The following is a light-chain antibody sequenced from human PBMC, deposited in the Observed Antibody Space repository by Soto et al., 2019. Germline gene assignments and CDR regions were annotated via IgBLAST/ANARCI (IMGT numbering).Light chain of an antibody. CDR2: GAS. Sequence: IVMTQSPDTLSLSPGEGATLSCRASQYVSSSSLAWYQQKPGQAPRLLIYGASNRATGIPDRFSGSGSGTDFTLTISRLEPEDFAVYYCQQYGSSGTFGQGTKVDIK. V-gene: IGKV3-20*01. CDR1: QYVSSSS. CDR3: QQYGSSGT. J-gene: IGKJ1*01.